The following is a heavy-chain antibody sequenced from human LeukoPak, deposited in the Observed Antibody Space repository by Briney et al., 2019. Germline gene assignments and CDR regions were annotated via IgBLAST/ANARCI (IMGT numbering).Heavy chain of an antibody. CDR2: INPNNGGT. V-gene: IGHV1-2*02. CDR1: GYTFTGNY. D-gene: IGHD3/OR15-3a*01. J-gene: IGHJ4*02. CDR3: ARADYRTGYLN. Sequence: ASVKVSCKASGYTFTGNYMHWVRQAPGQGLEWMGWINPNNGGTNYAQKFQGRVTMTRDTSIGTAYMELSRLRSDDTAIYYCARADYRTGYLNWGQGTLVTVSS.